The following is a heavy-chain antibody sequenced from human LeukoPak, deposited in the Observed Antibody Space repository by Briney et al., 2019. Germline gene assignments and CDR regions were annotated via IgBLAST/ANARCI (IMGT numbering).Heavy chain of an antibody. V-gene: IGHV3-21*01. J-gene: IGHJ4*02. CDR2: ISYSSGHI. CDR1: GFTFSNSG. D-gene: IGHD2-15*01. CDR3: AKVGEGYCSGGSCYAGDY. Sequence: GGSLRLSGAASGFTFSNSGMNWVRQAPGKGLEWVSSISYSSGHIYYADSVKGRFTISRDNAKNSLYLQMNSLRVEDTAVYYCAKVGEGYCSGGSCYAGDYWGQGTLVTVSS.